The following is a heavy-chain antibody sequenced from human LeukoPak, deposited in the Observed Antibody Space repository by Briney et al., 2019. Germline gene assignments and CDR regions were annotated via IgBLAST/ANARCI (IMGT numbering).Heavy chain of an antibody. CDR3: ARAYDSSGYSPLYYYYYGMDV. CDR1: GFTFSNYA. Sequence: GGSLTLSCEASGFTFSNYAMNWVRQAPGKGLEWVANIKQDGSEKYYVDSVKGRFTISRDNAKNSLYLQMNSLRAEDTAVYYCARAYDSSGYSPLYYYYYGMDVWGQGTTVTVSS. V-gene: IGHV3-7*01. CDR2: IKQDGSEK. D-gene: IGHD3-22*01. J-gene: IGHJ6*02.